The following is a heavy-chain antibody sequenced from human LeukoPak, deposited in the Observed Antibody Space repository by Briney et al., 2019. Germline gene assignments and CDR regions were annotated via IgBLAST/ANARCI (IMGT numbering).Heavy chain of an antibody. CDR2: ISGSGGST. Sequence: GGSLRLSCAASGFTFSGYAMSWVRQAPGKGLEWVSAISGSGGSTYYADSVKGRFTISRDNSKNTLYLQMNSLRAEDTAVYYCAKGYSSSWYERLFDYWGQGTLVTVSS. CDR3: AKGYSSSWYERLFDY. D-gene: IGHD6-13*01. J-gene: IGHJ4*02. CDR1: GFTFSGYA. V-gene: IGHV3-23*01.